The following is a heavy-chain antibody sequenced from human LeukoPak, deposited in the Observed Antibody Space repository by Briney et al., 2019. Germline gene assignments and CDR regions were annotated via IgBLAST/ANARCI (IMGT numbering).Heavy chain of an antibody. CDR2: IYYSGST. CDR3: ARKRYATYYYYMDV. Sequence: SETLSLTCTVSGGSISSSSYYWGWIRQPPGKGLEWIGSIYYSGSTYYNPSLKSRVTISVDTSKNQFSLKLSSVTAADTAVYYCARKRYATYYYYMDVWGKGTTVTISS. D-gene: IGHD2-8*01. V-gene: IGHV4-39*01. J-gene: IGHJ6*03. CDR1: GGSISSSSYY.